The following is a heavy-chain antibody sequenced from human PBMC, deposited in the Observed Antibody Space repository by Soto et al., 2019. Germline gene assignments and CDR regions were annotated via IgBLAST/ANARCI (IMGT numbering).Heavy chain of an antibody. V-gene: IGHV4-34*01. D-gene: IGHD3-3*01. CDR2: INHSGST. Sequence: ETLSLTCAVYGGSFSGYYWSWIRQPLGKGLEWIGEINHSGSTNYNPSLKSRVTISVDTSKNQFSLKLSSVTAADTAVYYCARGGIGYYDFWSGYNWFDPWGQGTLVTVSS. J-gene: IGHJ5*02. CDR1: GGSFSGYY. CDR3: ARGGIGYYDFWSGYNWFDP.